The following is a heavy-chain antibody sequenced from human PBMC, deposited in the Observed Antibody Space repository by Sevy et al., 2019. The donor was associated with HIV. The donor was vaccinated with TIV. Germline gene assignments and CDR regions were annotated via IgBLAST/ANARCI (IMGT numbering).Heavy chain of an antibody. Sequence: GGSLRLSCAASGFPFSSYGMHWVRQAPGKGLEWVAVIWYDGSNKYYADSVKGRFPISRDNSKNTLYLEMNSLRAEDTAVYYCARDSEVRGVIITPYFQHWGQGTLVTVSS. D-gene: IGHD3-10*01. CDR1: GFPFSSYG. CDR3: ARDSEVRGVIITPYFQH. CDR2: IWYDGSNK. J-gene: IGHJ1*01. V-gene: IGHV3-33*01.